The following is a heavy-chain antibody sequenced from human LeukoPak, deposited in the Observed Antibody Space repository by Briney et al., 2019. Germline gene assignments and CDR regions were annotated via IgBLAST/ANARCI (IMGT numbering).Heavy chain of an antibody. CDR3: AKGGWVES. CDR1: GLTFSDFY. D-gene: IGHD5-24*01. CDR2: ISPSGAPI. V-gene: IGHV3-11*01. Sequence: TSGGSLRLSCVVSGLTFSDFYMSWVRQAPGKGLEWLSYISPSGAPIYNVDSVKGRFTISRDNSKNTLYLQMNSLRAEDTAVYYCAKGGWVESWGQGTLVTVSS. J-gene: IGHJ5*02.